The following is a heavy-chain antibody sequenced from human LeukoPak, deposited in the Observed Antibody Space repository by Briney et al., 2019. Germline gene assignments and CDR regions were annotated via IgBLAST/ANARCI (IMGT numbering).Heavy chain of an antibody. Sequence: PSETLSLTCAVYGGSFSGYYWSWIRQPPGKGLEWIGEINHSGSANYNPSLKSRVTISVDTSKNQSSLKLSSVTAADTAVYYCASFRNIEYSSSQAVFDYWGQGTLVTVSS. V-gene: IGHV4-34*01. CDR3: ASFRNIEYSSSQAVFDY. CDR2: INHSGSA. J-gene: IGHJ4*02. D-gene: IGHD6-6*01. CDR1: GGSFSGYY.